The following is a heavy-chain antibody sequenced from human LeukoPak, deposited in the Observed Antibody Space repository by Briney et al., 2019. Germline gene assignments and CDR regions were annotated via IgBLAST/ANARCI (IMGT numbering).Heavy chain of an antibody. CDR2: ISGNGINT. D-gene: IGHD3-16*01. Sequence: GGSLRLSCATSGFTFNIYAMNWVRQAPGKGLEWVSIISGNGINTYYADSVKGRFTISRDDSKNTLYLQMNSLRVDDTAIYYCARGVSDWGHGTLVTVAS. CDR3: ARGVSD. V-gene: IGHV3-23*01. CDR1: GFTFNIYA. J-gene: IGHJ4*01.